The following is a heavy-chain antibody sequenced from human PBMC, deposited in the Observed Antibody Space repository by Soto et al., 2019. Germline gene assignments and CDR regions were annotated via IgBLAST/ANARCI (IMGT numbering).Heavy chain of an antibody. CDR3: AKDRMGAGVRGYFDY. CDR2: ISYDGSNK. J-gene: IGHJ4*02. V-gene: IGHV3-30*18. CDR1: GFTFSSYG. Sequence: QVQLVESGGGVVQPGKSLRLSCAGSGFTFSSYGMDWVRQAPGKGLEWVAVISYDGSNKYYADSVKGRFTISRDNSKNTLYLQMSILRADDTAVYYCAKDRMGAGVRGYFDYWGQGTLVTVSP. D-gene: IGHD3-10*01.